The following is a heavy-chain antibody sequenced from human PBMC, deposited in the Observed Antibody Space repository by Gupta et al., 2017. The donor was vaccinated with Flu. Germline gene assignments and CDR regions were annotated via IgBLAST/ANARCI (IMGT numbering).Heavy chain of an antibody. CDR1: GFTFSSYG. Sequence: QVQLVESGGGVVQPGRSLRLSCAASGFTFSSYGMHWVRQAPGKGLEWVAVIWYDGSNKYYADSVKGRFTISRDNSKNTLYLQMNSLRAEDTAVYYCARGIGYSYGTGDYWGQGTLVTVSS. J-gene: IGHJ4*02. CDR3: ARGIGYSYGTGDY. D-gene: IGHD5-18*01. V-gene: IGHV3-33*01. CDR2: IWYDGSNK.